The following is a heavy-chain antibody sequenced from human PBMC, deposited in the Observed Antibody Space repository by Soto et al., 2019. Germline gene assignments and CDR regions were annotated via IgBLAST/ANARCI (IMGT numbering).Heavy chain of an antibody. CDR1: GFTFSSYG. CDR2: SSATGAGT. V-gene: IGHV3-23*01. D-gene: IGHD1-7*01. J-gene: IGHJ4*02. CDR3: AKDRRAGGNYGFYSDF. Sequence: GSLRLSCAASGFTFSSYGMTWVRHAPGKGLEWGSFSSATGAGTYYADSVKGRFTISRDNSKNTLYLQMTSLRADDTAVYYCAKDRRAGGNYGFYSDFWGQGALVTVSS.